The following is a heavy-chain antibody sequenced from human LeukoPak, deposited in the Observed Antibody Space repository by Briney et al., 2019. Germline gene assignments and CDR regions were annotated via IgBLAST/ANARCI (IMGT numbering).Heavy chain of an antibody. Sequence: SETLSLTCTVSGGSISSSSYYWGWIRQPPGKGLEWIGSIYYSGSTYYNPSLKSRVTISVDTSKNQFSLKLSSVTAADTAVYYCARALHGARGASHYYYYYMDVWGKGTTVTVS. J-gene: IGHJ6*03. CDR3: ARALHGARGASHYYYYYMDV. CDR1: GGSISSSSYY. D-gene: IGHD3-10*01. CDR2: IYYSGST. V-gene: IGHV4-39*07.